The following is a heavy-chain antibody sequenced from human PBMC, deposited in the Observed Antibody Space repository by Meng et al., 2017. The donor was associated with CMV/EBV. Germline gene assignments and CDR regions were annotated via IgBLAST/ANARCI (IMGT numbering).Heavy chain of an antibody. CDR3: AHLDTAKLHFDY. CDR1: GFFSSTSGVG. CDR2: IYWDDDK. Sequence: IPLKAAGPMQVTPTPPLTLTFTFSGFFSSTSGVGVGWIRQRPGKALEWLALIYWDDDKRYSPSLKSRLTITKDTSKNQVVLTMTNMDPVDTDTYYCAHLDTAKLHFDYWGQGTLVTVSS. J-gene: IGHJ4*02. V-gene: IGHV2-5*02. D-gene: IGHD5-18*01.